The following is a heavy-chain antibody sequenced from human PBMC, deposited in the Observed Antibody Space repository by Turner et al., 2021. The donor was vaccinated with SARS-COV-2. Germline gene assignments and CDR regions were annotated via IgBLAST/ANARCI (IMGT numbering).Heavy chain of an antibody. CDR3: ASSAKSSGWHY. Sequence: VQLVQSRAEVKKPGASVQVSCKASGYTFTGYYMHGVRQAPGQGFEWMVWINPNSGGTNYAQKFQGRVTMTRDTSISTVYMELSRLRSDDTAVDYCASSAKSSGWHYWGHGTLVTVSS. CDR2: INPNSGGT. V-gene: IGHV1-2*02. D-gene: IGHD6-19*01. CDR1: GYTFTGYY. J-gene: IGHJ4*01.